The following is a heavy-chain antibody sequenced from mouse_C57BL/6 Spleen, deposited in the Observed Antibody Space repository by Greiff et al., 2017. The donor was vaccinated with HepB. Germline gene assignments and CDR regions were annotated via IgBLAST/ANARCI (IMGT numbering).Heavy chain of an antibody. J-gene: IGHJ1*03. CDR1: GYTFTSYD. V-gene: IGHV1-85*01. Sequence: QVQLKQSGPELVKPGASVKLSCKASGYTFTSYDINWVKQRPGPGLEWIGWIYPRDGSTKYNEKFKGKATLTVDTSSSTAYMELHSLTSEDSAVYFCARGVYYSNYVGYFDVWGTGTTVTVSS. CDR3: ARGVYYSNYVGYFDV. CDR2: IYPRDGST. D-gene: IGHD2-5*01.